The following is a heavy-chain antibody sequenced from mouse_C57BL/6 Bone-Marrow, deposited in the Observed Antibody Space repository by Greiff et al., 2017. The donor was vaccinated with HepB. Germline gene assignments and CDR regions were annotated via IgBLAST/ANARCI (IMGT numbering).Heavy chain of an antibody. D-gene: IGHD2-2*01. V-gene: IGHV1-5*01. Sequence: DVQLQESGTVLARPGASVKMSCKTSGYTFTSYWMHWVKQRPGQGLEWIGAIYPGNSDTSYNQKFKGKAKLTAVTSASTAYMELSSLTNEDSAVYYCTRLSPLLWLRRRFAYWGQGTLVTVSA. CDR1: GYTFTSYW. J-gene: IGHJ3*01. CDR3: TRLSPLLWLRRRFAY. CDR2: IYPGNSDT.